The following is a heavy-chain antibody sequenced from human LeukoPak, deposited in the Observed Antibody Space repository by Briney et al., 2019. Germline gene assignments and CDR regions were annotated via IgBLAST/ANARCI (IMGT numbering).Heavy chain of an antibody. V-gene: IGHV3-11*01. D-gene: IGHD2-21*01. J-gene: IGHJ6*03. CDR3: ARGDYMDV. Sequence: TGGSLRLSCAASGFTLSAYYMSWIRQAPGQGLEWVSYVSSGGSTIHYADSVKGRFTISRDNAKNSLYLEMNSLRSDDTAAYYCARGDYMDVWGKGTAVTVSS. CDR2: VSSGGSTI. CDR1: GFTLSAYY.